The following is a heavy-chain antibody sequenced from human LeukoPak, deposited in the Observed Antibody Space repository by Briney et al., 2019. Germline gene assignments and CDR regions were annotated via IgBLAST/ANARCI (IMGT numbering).Heavy chain of an antibody. J-gene: IGHJ4*02. CDR3: AKSGYNRFDY. CDR1: GFTFSSYN. V-gene: IGHV3-66*01. CDR2: IYSGGST. D-gene: IGHD5-24*01. Sequence: GGSLRLSCVASGFTFSSYNMSWVRQAPGKGLEWVSVIYSGGSTYYADSVKGRFTISRDNSKNTLYLQMNSLRAEDTAVYYCAKSGYNRFDYWGQGTLVTVSS.